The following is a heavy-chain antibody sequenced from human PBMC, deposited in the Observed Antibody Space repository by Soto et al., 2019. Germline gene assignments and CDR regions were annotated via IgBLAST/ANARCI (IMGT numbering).Heavy chain of an antibody. V-gene: IGHV3-48*02. CDR1: APTFTSYS. J-gene: IGHJ5*02. CDR2: ISISGTAI. CDR3: ARDNGIAGSFGP. D-gene: IGHD6-13*01. Sequence: GRFLRPSXLAPAPTFTSYSTNWGRQAPGKGLEWVSYISISGTAIYYADSVRGRFTISSDDAKNSLYLQMNSLRDDDTSVYYRARDNGIAGSFGPRGQGALGTVSS.